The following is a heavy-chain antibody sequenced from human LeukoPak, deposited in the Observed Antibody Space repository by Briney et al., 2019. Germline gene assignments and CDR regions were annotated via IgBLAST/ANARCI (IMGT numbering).Heavy chain of an antibody. CDR3: ARGSSIQLWLY. CDR1: GYPFTSYG. CDR2: ISAYNGNT. V-gene: IGHV1-18*01. D-gene: IGHD5-18*01. J-gene: IGHJ4*02. Sequence: ASVKVSRKASGYPFTSYGISWVRQAPGQGLEWMGWISAYNGNTNYAQKLQGRVTMTTDTSTSTAYMDLRSLRSDDTAVYYCARGSSIQLWLYWGQGTLVTVSS.